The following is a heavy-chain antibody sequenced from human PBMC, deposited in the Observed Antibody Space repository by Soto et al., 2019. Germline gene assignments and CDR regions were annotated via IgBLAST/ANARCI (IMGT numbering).Heavy chain of an antibody. CDR3: ERDLIAPTTYFDP. J-gene: IGHJ5*02. Sequence: RWIQKPRGKGLEWIGYVYYRGTTNYNPFLKSRGTLSLDKSKNQLSLKMNSVTAAETAVYYCERDLIAPTTYFDPSGHRPLVTVYS. CDR2: VYYRGTT. D-gene: IGHD1-26*01. V-gene: IGHV4-59*01.